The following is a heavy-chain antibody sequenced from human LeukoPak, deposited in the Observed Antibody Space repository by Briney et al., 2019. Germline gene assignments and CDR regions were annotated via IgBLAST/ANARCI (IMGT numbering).Heavy chain of an antibody. Sequence: PGGSLRLSCAASGFTFDDYAMHWVRQAPGKGLEWVSGISWNSGSIGYADSVKGRFTISRDNAKNSLYLQMNSLRAEDTALYYCAKDTGAAGSISWFDPWGQGTLVTVSS. CDR2: ISWNSGSI. CDR3: AKDTGAAGSISWFDP. J-gene: IGHJ5*02. CDR1: GFTFDDYA. D-gene: IGHD6-13*01. V-gene: IGHV3-9*01.